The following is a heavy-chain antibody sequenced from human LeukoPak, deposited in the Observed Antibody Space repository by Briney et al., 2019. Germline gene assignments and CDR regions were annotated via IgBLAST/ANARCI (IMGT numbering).Heavy chain of an antibody. CDR2: IPYDGTNK. J-gene: IGHJ4*02. CDR1: GFTFSSFA. D-gene: IGHD6-13*01. CDR3: AKDRFSSSWNVDY. V-gene: IGHV3-30*02. Sequence: GGSLRLSCAASGFTFSSFAMQWVRQAPGKGLEWEAFIPYDGTNKYYADSVKGRFTISRDNSKNTVYLQMNSLRAEDTAVYYCAKDRFSSSWNVDYWGQGTLVTVSS.